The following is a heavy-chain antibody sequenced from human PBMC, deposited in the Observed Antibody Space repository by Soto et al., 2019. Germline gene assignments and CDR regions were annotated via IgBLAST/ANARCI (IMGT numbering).Heavy chain of an antibody. CDR2: IKSKTDGGTT. CDR1: GFTFSNAW. J-gene: IGHJ4*02. Sequence: GGSLRLSCAASGFTFSNAWMNWVRQAPGKGLEWVGRIKSKTDGGTTDYAAPVKGRFTISRDDSKNTLYLQMNSLKTEDTAVYYCTTTGVIAAAGTSDYWGQGTLVTVSS. CDR3: TTTGVIAAAGTSDY. V-gene: IGHV3-15*07. D-gene: IGHD6-13*01.